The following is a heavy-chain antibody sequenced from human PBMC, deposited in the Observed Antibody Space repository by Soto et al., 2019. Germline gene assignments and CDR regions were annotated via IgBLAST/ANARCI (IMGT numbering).Heavy chain of an antibody. J-gene: IGHJ6*03. Sequence: QVQLQESGPGLVKPSQTLSLTCTVSGGPINSGGYYWTWIRQPPGKGLEWIGYIHYSGRTFYNPSLESRVIISVDTSKNQFSLNLRSVPAADTAVYYCARFSPPVYYYMDVWGKGTSVTVAS. V-gene: IGHV4-31*03. CDR2: IHYSGRT. CDR3: ARFSPPVYYYMDV. CDR1: GGPINSGGYY.